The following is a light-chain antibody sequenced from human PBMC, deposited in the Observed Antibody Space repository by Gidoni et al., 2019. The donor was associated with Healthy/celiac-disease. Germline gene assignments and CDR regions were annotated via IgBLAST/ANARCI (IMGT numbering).Light chain of an antibody. Sequence: DIVMTQSPDSLAVSLGERATINCKSSQSVLYSSNNKNYLAWYQQKPGQPPKLLIYLASTRESGVPDRFSGSGSGTDFTLTISSLHAEDVAVYSCQQYYSTPYTFGQGTKLEIK. CDR3: QQYYSTPYT. J-gene: IGKJ2*01. V-gene: IGKV4-1*01. CDR2: LAS. CDR1: QSVLYSSNNKNY.